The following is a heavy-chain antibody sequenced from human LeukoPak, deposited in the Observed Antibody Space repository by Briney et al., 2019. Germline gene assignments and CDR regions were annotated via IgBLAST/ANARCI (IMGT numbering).Heavy chain of an antibody. CDR2: ISSSSSYI. V-gene: IGHV3-21*03. D-gene: IGHD6-13*01. CDR3: AREGYSSSYYYYYYYYMDV. CDR1: GFTFSSYS. J-gene: IGHJ6*03. Sequence: GGSLRLSCAASGFTFSSYSMNWVRQAPGKGLEWVSSISSSSSYIYYADSVKGRFTISRDNAKNSLYLQMNSLRAEDTAVYYCAREGYSSSYYYYYYYYMDVWGKGTTVTVSS.